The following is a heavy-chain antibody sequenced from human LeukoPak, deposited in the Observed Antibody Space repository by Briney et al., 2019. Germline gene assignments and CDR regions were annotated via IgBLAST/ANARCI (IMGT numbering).Heavy chain of an antibody. D-gene: IGHD3-22*01. J-gene: IGHJ4*02. CDR1: GGSISSGYY. V-gene: IGHV4-38-2*02. CDR3: AREPRFDSSGYYSDY. CDR2: IYHSGST. Sequence: SETLSLTCTVSGGSISSGYYWGWIRQPPGKGLEWIGSIYHSGSTYYNLSLKSRVTISVDTSKNQFSLKLSSVTAADTAVYYCAREPRFDSSGYYSDYWGQGTLVTVSS.